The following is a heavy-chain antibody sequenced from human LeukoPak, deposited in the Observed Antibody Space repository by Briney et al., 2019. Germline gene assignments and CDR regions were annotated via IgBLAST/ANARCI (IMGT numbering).Heavy chain of an antibody. Sequence: SETLSLTCTVSGGSISSYYWSWIRQPPGKGLEWIGYIYYSGSTNYNPSLRSRVSMSADTSKNQVSLQVTSVTAADTAVYYCARGRDTALNYFDLWGRGTLVTVSS. V-gene: IGHV4-59*12. CDR1: GGSISSYY. CDR2: IYYSGST. J-gene: IGHJ2*01. D-gene: IGHD5-18*01. CDR3: ARGRDTALNYFDL.